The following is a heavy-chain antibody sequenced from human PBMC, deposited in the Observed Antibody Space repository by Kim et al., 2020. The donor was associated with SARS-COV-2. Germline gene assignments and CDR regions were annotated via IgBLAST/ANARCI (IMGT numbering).Heavy chain of an antibody. D-gene: IGHD1-20*01. CDR2: IIPIFGTA. CDR3: ARVGANWNDVQGAVGY. V-gene: IGHV1-69*13. Sequence: SVKVSCKASGGTFSSYAISWVRQAPGQGLKWMGGIIPIFGTANYAQKFQGRVTITADESTSTAYMELSSLRSEDTAVYYCARVGANWNDVQGAVGYWGQGTLVTVSS. J-gene: IGHJ4*02. CDR1: GGTFSSYA.